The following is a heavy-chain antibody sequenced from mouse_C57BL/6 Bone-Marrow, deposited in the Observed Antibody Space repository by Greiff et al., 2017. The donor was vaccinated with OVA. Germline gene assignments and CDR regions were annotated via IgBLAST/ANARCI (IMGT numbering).Heavy chain of an antibody. J-gene: IGHJ2*01. CDR2: IDPENGNT. CDR3: AKGGVDD. CDR1: GFTIKNTY. Sequence: VHVKQSVAELVRPGASVKLSCTASGFTIKNTYMHWVKQRPEQGLEWIGRIDPENGNTKYAPQFQGKATLTADTSSHTAYLQRSSLTSEDTAIYYFAKGGVDDWGQGTTLTVSS. D-gene: IGHD1-1*02. V-gene: IGHV14-3*01.